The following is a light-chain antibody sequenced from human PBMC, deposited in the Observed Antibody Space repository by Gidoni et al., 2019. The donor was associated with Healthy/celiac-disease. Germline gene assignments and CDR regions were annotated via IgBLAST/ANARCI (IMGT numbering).Light chain of an antibody. Sequence: QSALTPPASASASPGQSITTSCTGTSSDVGGYNYVSCYQQHPGKAPKLLIYDFSNRPPGVSNRFSGSKSGNTASLTISGLQAESEADYYCSSYTSSSPPVFGGGTKLTVL. CDR3: SSYTSSSPPV. CDR2: DFS. V-gene: IGLV2-14*01. J-gene: IGLJ2*01. CDR1: SSDVGGYNY.